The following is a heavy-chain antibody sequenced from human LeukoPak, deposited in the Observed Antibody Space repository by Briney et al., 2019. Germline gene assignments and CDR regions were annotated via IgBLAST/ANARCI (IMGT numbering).Heavy chain of an antibody. CDR1: GFTFSDYY. CDR2: ISSGGGTI. J-gene: IGHJ6*02. CDR3: VRDGCTSSTCPMMDV. Sequence: GGSQRLSCEVSGFTFSDYYMSWIRQAPGKGLEWVSFISSGGGTIYYADSVRGRFTISRDNARNSLYLQMDSLRADDTAVYYCVRDGCTSSTCPMMDVWGQGTTVTVSS. V-gene: IGHV3-11*01. D-gene: IGHD2-2*01.